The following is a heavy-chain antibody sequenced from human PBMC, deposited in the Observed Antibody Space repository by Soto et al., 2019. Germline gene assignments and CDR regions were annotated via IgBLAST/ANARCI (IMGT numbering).Heavy chain of an antibody. CDR1: GYSFTSYW. CDR2: IDPSDSYT. CDR3: ARHRRSSSDDYYCYYGMDV. D-gene: IGHD6-6*01. J-gene: IGHJ6*02. V-gene: IGHV5-10-1*01. Sequence: GESLKISCKGSGYSFTSYWISWVRQMPGKGMEWMGRIDPSDSYTNYSPSFQGHVTISADKSISTAYLQWSSLKASDTAMSYCARHRRSSSDDYYCYYGMDVWGQGTTVTVSS.